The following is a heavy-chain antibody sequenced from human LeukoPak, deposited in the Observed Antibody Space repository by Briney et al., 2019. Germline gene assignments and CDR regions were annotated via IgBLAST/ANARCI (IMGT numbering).Heavy chain of an antibody. CDR3: ARDNYRPAWFYY. Sequence: SETPSLTCTVSGGSISSTDYYWGWIRQPPGKGLEWIGTISFSGSTYYNPSLKSRVTISAGTSKNQLSLKLTSVTAADTAVYFCARDNYRPAWFYYWGQGALVTVPS. CDR2: ISFSGST. D-gene: IGHD3-10*01. V-gene: IGHV4-39*02. J-gene: IGHJ4*02. CDR1: GGSISSTDYY.